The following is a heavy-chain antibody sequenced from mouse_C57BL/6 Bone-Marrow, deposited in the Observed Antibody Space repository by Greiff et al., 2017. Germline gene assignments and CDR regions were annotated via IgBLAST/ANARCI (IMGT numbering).Heavy chain of an antibody. CDR3: ARQGYYGSSYVWFAY. J-gene: IGHJ3*01. Sequence: EVQLVESGGGLVKPGGSLKLSCAASGFTFSDYGMHWVRQAPEKGLEWVAYISSGSSTIYYADTVKGRFTISRDNAKNTLFLQMTSLRSEDTAMYYCARQGYYGSSYVWFAYWGQGTLVTVSA. CDR1: GFTFSDYG. CDR2: ISSGSSTI. V-gene: IGHV5-17*01. D-gene: IGHD1-1*01.